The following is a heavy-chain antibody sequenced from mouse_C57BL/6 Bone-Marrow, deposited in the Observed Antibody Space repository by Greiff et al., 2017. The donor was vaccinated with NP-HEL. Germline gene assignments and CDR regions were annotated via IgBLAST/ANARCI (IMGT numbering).Heavy chain of an antibody. J-gene: IGHJ2*01. CDR1: GFTFSDYY. CDR2: ISNGGGST. CDR3: ARRGWDVDY. D-gene: IGHD4-1*01. Sequence: VHLVESGGGLVQPGGSLKLSCAASGFTFSDYYMYWVRQTPEKRLEWVAYISNGGGSTYYPDTVKGRFTISRDNAKNTLYLQMSRLKSEDTAMYYCARRGWDVDYWGQGTTLTVSS. V-gene: IGHV5-12*01.